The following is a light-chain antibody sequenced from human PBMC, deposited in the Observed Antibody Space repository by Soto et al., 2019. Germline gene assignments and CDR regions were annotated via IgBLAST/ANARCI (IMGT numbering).Light chain of an antibody. CDR1: QSVGSN. J-gene: IGKJ1*01. CDR2: GAS. CDR3: QHNNDWPLT. Sequence: EIVMTQSPATLSVSPGERVTLSCRASQSVGSNLAWYQQKPGQTPRLLIYGASTRATGFPARFSGSGSGTEFTLTISRLQSEDFAVYYCQHNNDWPLTFGQGTKVEIK. V-gene: IGKV3-15*01.